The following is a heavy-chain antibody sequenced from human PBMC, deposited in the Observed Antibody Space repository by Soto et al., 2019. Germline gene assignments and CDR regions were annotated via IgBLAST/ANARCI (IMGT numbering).Heavy chain of an antibody. V-gene: IGHV3-73*02. D-gene: IGHD2-15*01. CDR1: GFTFSGSA. Sequence: EVQLVESGGGLVQPGGSLKLSCAASGFTFSGSAMHWVRQASGKGLEWVGRIRSKANSYATAYAASVKGRFTISRDDSKNKAYLQMNSLITEDTAVYYCTRLGYCSGGSCSRDYYYGMDVWGQGTTVTVSS. CDR3: TRLGYCSGGSCSRDYYYGMDV. CDR2: IRSKANSYAT. J-gene: IGHJ6*02.